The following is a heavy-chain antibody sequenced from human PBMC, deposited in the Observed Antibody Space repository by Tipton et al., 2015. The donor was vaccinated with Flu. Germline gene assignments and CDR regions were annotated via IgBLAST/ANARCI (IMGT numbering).Heavy chain of an antibody. J-gene: IGHJ6*02. CDR2: IYTNTNT. CDR1: GDSISRGSYY. Sequence: TLSLTCTVSGDSISRGSYYYNWIRRPAGEGLEWIGRIYTNTNTNYKASLKSRVTISIDRSKNQFSLTLTSVTAADTAVYYCARDQGFGGGLAYDYYAMDVRGQGTTVTVSS. D-gene: IGHD3-10*01. V-gene: IGHV4-61*02. CDR3: ARDQGFGGGLAYDYYAMDV.